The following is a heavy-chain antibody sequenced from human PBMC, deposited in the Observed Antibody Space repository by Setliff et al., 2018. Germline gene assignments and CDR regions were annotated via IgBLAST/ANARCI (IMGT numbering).Heavy chain of an antibody. CDR3: AKDRDPCSSTSCFYYYMDV. CDR1: GFTFSTYA. D-gene: IGHD2-2*01. J-gene: IGHJ6*03. Sequence: LSLTCAASGFTFSTYAIHWVRQGPGKGLEWVAIVSYDGRNKYYADSVKDRFTISRDNSKNTLYLQMNSLRIEDTAVYYCAKDRDPCSSTSCFYYYMDVWGKGTTVTVSS. CDR2: VSYDGRNK. V-gene: IGHV3-30*01.